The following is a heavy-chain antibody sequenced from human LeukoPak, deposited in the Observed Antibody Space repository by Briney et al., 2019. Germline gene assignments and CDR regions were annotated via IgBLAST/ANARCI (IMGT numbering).Heavy chain of an antibody. CDR2: ISYDGSNK. CDR3: AKVAYYYESSGYYDY. Sequence: GRSLRLSCAASGYPFRSYGMHWVRQAPGKGLEWVAVISYDGSNKYYADSVKARFTISRDNSKNTLYLQMNSLRAEDTAMYYCAKVAYYYESSGYYDYWGQGTLVTVSS. D-gene: IGHD3-22*01. J-gene: IGHJ4*02. CDR1: GYPFRSYG. V-gene: IGHV3-30*18.